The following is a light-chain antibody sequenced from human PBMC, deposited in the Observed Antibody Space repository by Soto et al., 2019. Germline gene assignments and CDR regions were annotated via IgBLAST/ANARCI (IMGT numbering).Light chain of an antibody. J-gene: IGLJ1*01. Sequence: QSVLTQPASVSGAPGQSITVSCTGTSSDVGGYNYVSWYQQYPGKVTGLMIYDVTNRPSGVSNRFSGSKSGNTASLTISGLQAEDEADYYCSSYRRGSTYGFGTGTKVTVL. V-gene: IGLV2-14*01. CDR1: SSDVGGYNY. CDR2: DVT. CDR3: SSYRRGSTYG.